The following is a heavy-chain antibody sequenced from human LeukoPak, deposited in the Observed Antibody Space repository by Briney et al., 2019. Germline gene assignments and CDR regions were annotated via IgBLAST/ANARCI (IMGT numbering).Heavy chain of an antibody. CDR3: ARAPTNYYFDY. V-gene: IGHV4-34*01. CDR2: INHSGST. J-gene: IGHJ4*02. Sequence: SETLSLTCAVYGGSFSGYYWSWIRQPPGKGLEWIEEINHSGSTNYNPSLKSRVTISVDTSKNQFSLKLSSVTAADTAVYYCARAPTNYYFDYWGQGTLVTVSS. CDR1: GGSFSGYY.